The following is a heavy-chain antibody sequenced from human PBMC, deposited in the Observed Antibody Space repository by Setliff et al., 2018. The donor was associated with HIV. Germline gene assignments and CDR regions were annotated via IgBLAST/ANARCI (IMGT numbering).Heavy chain of an antibody. Sequence: SETLSLTCTVSGGSIGVDCWSWIRQPPGKGLEWIGYIYSNGITRYNPSLKSRVIISLDTSKIEFSLTLKSVTAADTAIYYCARLPRGPWRWDYWGQGMLVTVSS. CDR1: GGSIGVDC. CDR2: IYSNGIT. V-gene: IGHV4-4*09. CDR3: ARLPRGPWRWDY. D-gene: IGHD5-12*01. J-gene: IGHJ4*02.